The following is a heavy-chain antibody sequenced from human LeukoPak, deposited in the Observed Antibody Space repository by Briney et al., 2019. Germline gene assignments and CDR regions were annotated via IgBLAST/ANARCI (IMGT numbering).Heavy chain of an antibody. CDR1: GFTFSSYG. J-gene: IGHJ6*02. Sequence: GGSLRLSCAASGFTFSSYGMHWVRQAPGKGLEWVAVIWYDGSNKYYADSVKSRFTISRDNSKNTLYLQMNSLRAEDTAVYYCARDYREHYYYYGMDVWGQGTTVTVSS. CDR3: ARDYREHYYYYGMDV. V-gene: IGHV3-33*01. CDR2: IWYDGSNK. D-gene: IGHD1-1*01.